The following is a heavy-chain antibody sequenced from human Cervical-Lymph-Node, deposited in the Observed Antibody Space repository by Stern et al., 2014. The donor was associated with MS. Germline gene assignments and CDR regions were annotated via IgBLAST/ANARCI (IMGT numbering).Heavy chain of an antibody. CDR3: ARTSGRHGYFFEH. J-gene: IGHJ4*02. D-gene: IGHD3-3*01. V-gene: IGHV7-4-1*02. CDR1: GYTFSQQT. CDR2: IDTITGNP. Sequence: VQLEESGSELKKTGASVKVSCKASGYTFSQQTIHWLRQAPGQGLEWIGWIDTITGNPTYAQGFSGRYVFSLDTSVRTAYLQINSLKAEDTAVYYCARTSGRHGYFFEHWGQGTLVTVSS.